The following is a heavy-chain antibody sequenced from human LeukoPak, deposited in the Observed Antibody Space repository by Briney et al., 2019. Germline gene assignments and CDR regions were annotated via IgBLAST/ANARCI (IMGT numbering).Heavy chain of an antibody. CDR1: GFTFSGYG. J-gene: IGHJ4*02. CDR3: ARVRAAYYFDY. Sequence: GGSLRLSCAASGFTFSGYGMNWVRQAPGKGLEWISYISSGSGTIYYADSVKGRFTISRDNAKNSLYLQMNSLRAEDTAVYYCARVRAAYYFDYWGQGTLVTASS. CDR2: ISSGSGTI. V-gene: IGHV3-48*01. D-gene: IGHD6-25*01.